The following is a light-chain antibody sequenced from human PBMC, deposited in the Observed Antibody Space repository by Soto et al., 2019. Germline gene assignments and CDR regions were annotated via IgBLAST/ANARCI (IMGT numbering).Light chain of an antibody. V-gene: IGKV3-20*01. CDR1: QRVSSNY. CDR3: QQYNDWPPIT. Sequence: EIVLTQSPGTLSLSPGERATLSCRASQRVSSNYLAWYQQKPGQAPRLLIYGASSRATGIPDRFSGSGSGTDFTLTISSLQSEDFAVYYCQQYNDWPPITFGQGTQLEIK. J-gene: IGKJ5*01. CDR2: GAS.